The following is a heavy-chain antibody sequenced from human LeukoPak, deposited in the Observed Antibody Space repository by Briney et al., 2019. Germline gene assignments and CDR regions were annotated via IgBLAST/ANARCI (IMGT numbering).Heavy chain of an antibody. CDR1: GFTFDDYA. D-gene: IGHD2-2*01. J-gene: IGHJ3*02. CDR3: ARAAKLGYCSSTSCPPAGAFDI. CDR2: ITWNSGSI. V-gene: IGHV3-9*01. Sequence: GRSLRLSCAASGFTFDDYAMHWVRQAPGKGLEWVSGITWNSGSIGYADSVKGRFTISRDNAKNSLYLQMNSLRAEDTAVYYCARAAKLGYCSSTSCPPAGAFDIWGQGTMVTVSS.